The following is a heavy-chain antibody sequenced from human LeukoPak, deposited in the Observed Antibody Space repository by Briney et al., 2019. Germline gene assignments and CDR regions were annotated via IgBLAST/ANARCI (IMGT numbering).Heavy chain of an antibody. CDR3: ARLGVLEAFDY. CDR2: IDPSDSYT. CDR1: GYSFTSYW. D-gene: IGHD3-16*01. Sequence: GESLRISCKGSGYSFTSYWISWVRQMPGKGLEWMGRIDPSDSYTNYSPSFQGHVTISADKSISTAYMELSSLRSDDTAVYYCARLGVLEAFDYWGQGTLVTVSS. V-gene: IGHV5-10-1*01. J-gene: IGHJ4*02.